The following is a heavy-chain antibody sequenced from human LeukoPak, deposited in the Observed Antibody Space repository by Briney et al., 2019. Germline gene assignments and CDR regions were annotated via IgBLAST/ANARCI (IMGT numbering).Heavy chain of an antibody. CDR1: GFTFSSYW. D-gene: IGHD3-3*01. J-gene: IGHJ5*02. CDR3: ARVVNYDFWSGLNH. CDR2: INSEGSST. V-gene: IGHV3-74*01. Sequence: PGGSLRLSCAASGFTFSSYWMHWVRQAPGKGLVWVSRINSEGSSTSYADSVKGRFTIPRDNAKNTLYLQMNSLRAEDTAVYYCARVVNYDFWSGLNHWGQGTLVTVSS.